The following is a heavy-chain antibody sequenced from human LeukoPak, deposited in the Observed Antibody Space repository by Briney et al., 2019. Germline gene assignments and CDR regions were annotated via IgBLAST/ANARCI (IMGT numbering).Heavy chain of an antibody. J-gene: IGHJ5*02. CDR2: FYDSGSS. V-gene: IGHV4-38-2*02. Sequence: SETLSLTCTVSGYSISGTYYWGWIRQPPGKGLEWIGSFYDSGSSYYNPSLKSRVTISVDTSKNQFSLKLSSVTAADTAVYYCARGGAARPDWFDPWGQGTLVTVSS. CDR3: ARGGAARPDWFDP. CDR1: GYSISGTYY. D-gene: IGHD6-6*01.